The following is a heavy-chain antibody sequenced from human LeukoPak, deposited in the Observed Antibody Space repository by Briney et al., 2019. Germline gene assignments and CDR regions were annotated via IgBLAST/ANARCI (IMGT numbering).Heavy chain of an antibody. D-gene: IGHD2-15*01. CDR3: ARDRCSGGSCYSGRWNWFDP. V-gene: IGHV1-24*01. J-gene: IGHJ5*02. Sequence: GASVKVSCKVSGYTLTELSMHWVRQAPGKGLEWMGGFDPEDGETIYAQKFQGRVTITADESTSTAYMELSSLRSEDTAVYYCARDRCSGGSCYSGRWNWFDPWGQGTLVTVSS. CDR2: FDPEDGET. CDR1: GYTLTELS.